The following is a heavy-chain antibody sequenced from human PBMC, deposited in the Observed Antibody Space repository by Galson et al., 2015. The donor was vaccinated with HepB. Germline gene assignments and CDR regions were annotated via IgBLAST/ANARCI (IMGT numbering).Heavy chain of an antibody. D-gene: IGHD6-13*01. CDR2: IGTAGDT. V-gene: IGHV3-13*01. J-gene: IGHJ4*02. CDR1: GFTFSSYD. Sequence: SLRLSCAASGFTFSSYDMHWVRQATGKGLEWVSAIGTAGDTYYPGSVKGRFTISRENAKNSLYLQMNSLRAGDTAVYYCARGSPHSSSGGVDFDYWGQGTLVTVSS. CDR3: ARGSPHSSSGGVDFDY.